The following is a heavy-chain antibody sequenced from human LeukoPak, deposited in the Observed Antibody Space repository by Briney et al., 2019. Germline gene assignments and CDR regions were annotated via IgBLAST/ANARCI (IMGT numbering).Heavy chain of an antibody. CDR1: GGAFSSYA. D-gene: IGHD1-26*01. V-gene: IGHV1-18*01. CDR2: ISAYNGNT. J-gene: IGHJ4*02. CDR3: ARDSVGATF. Sequence: SVKVSCKASGGAFSSYAISWVRQAPGQGLEWMGWISAYNGNTNYAQKLQGRVTMTTDTSTSTAYMELRSLRSDDTAVYYCARDSVGATFWGQGTLVTVSS.